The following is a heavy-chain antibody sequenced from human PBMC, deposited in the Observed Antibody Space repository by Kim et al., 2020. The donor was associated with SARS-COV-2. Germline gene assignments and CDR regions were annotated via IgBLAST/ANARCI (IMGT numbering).Heavy chain of an antibody. D-gene: IGHD6-13*01. CDR1: GFTFSSYG. V-gene: IGHV3-33*01. J-gene: IGHJ6*03. Sequence: GGSLRLSCAASGFTFSSYGIHWVRQAPGKGLEWVAVIWLDGSNKYYADSVKGRFTVSRDNSKNTLYLQMNSLRAEDTAVYYCGRGRGGYYNYRDFWGKG. CDR3: GRGRGGYYNYRDF. CDR2: IWLDGSNK.